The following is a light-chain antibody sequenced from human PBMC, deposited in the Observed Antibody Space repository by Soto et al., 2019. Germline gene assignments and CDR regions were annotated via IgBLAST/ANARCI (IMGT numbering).Light chain of an antibody. Sequence: QSVLTQPPSVSAAPGQKVTISCSGSSSNIGNNYVSWYQQLPGTAPKLLIYDNNKRPSGIPDRCSGSKSGTSATLGITGLQTGDEDDYYCGTWDGSLSAVVFGGGTKLTVL. V-gene: IGLV1-51*01. CDR1: SSNIGNNY. CDR3: GTWDGSLSAVV. J-gene: IGLJ2*01. CDR2: DNN.